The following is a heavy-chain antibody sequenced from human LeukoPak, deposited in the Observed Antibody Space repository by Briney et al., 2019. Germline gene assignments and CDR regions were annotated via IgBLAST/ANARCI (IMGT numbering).Heavy chain of an antibody. CDR1: GFTFSSYW. CDR3: ARASDNVGSGSYLDY. V-gene: IGHV3-7*01. Sequence: GGSLRLSCAASGFTFSSYWMSWVRQAPGKGLEWVANIKQDGSEKYYVDSVKGRFTISRDNAKNSLYLQMNSLRAEDTAVYYCARASDNVGSGSYLDYWGQGTLVTVSS. CDR2: IKQDGSEK. D-gene: IGHD3-10*01. J-gene: IGHJ4*02.